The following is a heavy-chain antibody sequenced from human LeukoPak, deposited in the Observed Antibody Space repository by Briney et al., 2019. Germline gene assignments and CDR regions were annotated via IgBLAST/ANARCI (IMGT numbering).Heavy chain of an antibody. CDR1: GGSISSYY. CDR3: ARGRMAASATGPFDI. J-gene: IGHJ3*02. V-gene: IGHV4-59*01. D-gene: IGHD2-15*01. CDR2: IYYSGST. Sequence: SETLSLTCTVSGGSISSYYWNWIRRPPGKGLEWIGYIYYSGSTSYGPSVKSRVTISVDTSKNHFSLNLSSVTAADTAVYYCARGRMAASATGPFDIWGQGTMVTVSS.